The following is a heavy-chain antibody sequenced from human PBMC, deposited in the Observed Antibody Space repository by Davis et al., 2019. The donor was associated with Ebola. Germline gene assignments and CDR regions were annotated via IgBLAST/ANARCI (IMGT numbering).Heavy chain of an antibody. V-gene: IGHV5-51*01. D-gene: IGHD3-10*01. J-gene: IGHJ4*02. CDR1: GYTFTNFW. CDR3: ARLRSITRLTSFYY. Sequence: GESLKISCQASGYTFTNFWIGWVRYVPGKGLEWMGITYPGDSDTRYSPSFQGRVSISADKSINTAYLHWSNLQASDTAMYYCARLRSITRLTSFYYWGQGTLVTVSS. CDR2: TYPGDSDT.